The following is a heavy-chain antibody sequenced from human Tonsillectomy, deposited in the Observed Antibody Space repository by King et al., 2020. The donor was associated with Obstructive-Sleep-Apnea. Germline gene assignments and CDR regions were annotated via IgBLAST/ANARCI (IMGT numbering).Heavy chain of an antibody. CDR1: GASISGDGYY. V-gene: IGHV4-31*03. Sequence: QLQESGPGLVKPSQTLSLTCTVSGASISGDGYYWSWIRQHPGKGLEWIGYIFDRGSTSYNPSLKSRVTISVDISKNQFSLQLTSVTAADTAVYSCARTAGFDWLFLDPTDYWGQGTLVTVSS. D-gene: IGHD3-9*01. CDR3: ARTAGFDWLFLDPTDY. J-gene: IGHJ4*02. CDR2: IFDRGST.